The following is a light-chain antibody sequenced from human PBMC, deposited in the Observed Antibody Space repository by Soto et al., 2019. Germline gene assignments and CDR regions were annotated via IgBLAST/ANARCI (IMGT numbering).Light chain of an antibody. CDR2: DTS. CDR1: QSVSSS. J-gene: IGKJ5*01. CDR3: QQYNNWPPIT. V-gene: IGKV3-15*01. Sequence: EIVLTQSPGTLSLSPWERATLSCRASQSVSSSSVAWYQQKPGQAPRLLIYDTSTRATGIPARFSGSGSGTEFTLTISSLQSEDFAVYYCQQYNNWPPITFGQGTRLEIK.